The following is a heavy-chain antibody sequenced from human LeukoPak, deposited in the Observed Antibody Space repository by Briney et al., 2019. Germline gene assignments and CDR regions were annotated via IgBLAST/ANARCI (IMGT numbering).Heavy chain of an antibody. CDR3: ARGGPNSRLHL. J-gene: IGHJ5*02. V-gene: IGHV4-39*01. D-gene: IGHD5-18*01. CDR2: VYYTGST. CDR1: GGSLSSTSYL. Sequence: KPSETLSLTCSVSGGSLSSTSYLWGWIRQPPGKGLEWIGYVYYTGSTYYNSSLTSRVTISVDTSRNQFSLKLTFVTAADTAVYYCARGGPNSRLHLWGQGTLVTVSS.